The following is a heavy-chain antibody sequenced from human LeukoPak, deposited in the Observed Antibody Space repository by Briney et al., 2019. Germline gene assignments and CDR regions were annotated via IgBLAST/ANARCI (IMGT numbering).Heavy chain of an antibody. CDR1: GGTFSSYA. J-gene: IGHJ4*02. V-gene: IGHV1-69*06. CDR3: ARAAIAAAGTPDY. CDR2: IIPIFGTA. Sequence: ASVKVSCKASGGTFSSYAISWVRQAPGQGLEWMGGIIPIFGTANYAQKFQGRVTITADKSTSTAYMELSSLRSEDTAVYYCARAAIAAAGTPDYWGQRTLVTVSS. D-gene: IGHD6-13*01.